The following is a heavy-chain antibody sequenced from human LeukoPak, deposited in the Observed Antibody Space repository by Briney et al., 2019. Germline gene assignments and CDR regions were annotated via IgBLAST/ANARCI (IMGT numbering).Heavy chain of an antibody. Sequence: SVKVSCKASGGTFSSYAISWVRQAPGQGLEWMGGIIPIFGTANYAQKFQGRVTITADESTSTAYMELSSLRSEDTAVHYCARRSYYDFWSGYYREVEMSWFDPWGQGTLVTVS. V-gene: IGHV1-69*13. J-gene: IGHJ5*02. CDR2: IIPIFGTA. D-gene: IGHD3-3*01. CDR3: ARRSYYDFWSGYYREVEMSWFDP. CDR1: GGTFSSYA.